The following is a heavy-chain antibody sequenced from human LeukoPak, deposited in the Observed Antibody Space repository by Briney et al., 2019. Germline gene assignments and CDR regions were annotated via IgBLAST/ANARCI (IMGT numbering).Heavy chain of an antibody. CDR2: INPNSGFA. D-gene: IGHD6-13*01. CDR1: GYTFTGYY. V-gene: IGHV1-2*02. J-gene: IGHJ6*03. CDR3: ARVGYSSSWYGFYYYYMDV. Sequence: GASVKVSCKASGYTFTGYYIHWVRRAPGQGLQWMGWINPNSGFAHYPQNFQGRLTMTRDTSISTVYMELSRLRSDDTAVYYCARVGYSSSWYGFYYYYMDVWGKGTTVTISS.